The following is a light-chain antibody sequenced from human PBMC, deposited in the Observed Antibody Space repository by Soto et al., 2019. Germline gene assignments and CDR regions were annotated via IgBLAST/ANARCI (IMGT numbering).Light chain of an antibody. CDR3: QQSYNTVFT. J-gene: IGKJ3*01. V-gene: IGKV1-39*01. CDR2: AAS. CDR1: QSISNY. Sequence: DIQMTQSPSSLSASVGDRVTITCRASQSISNYLHWYQQKPGKAPKLLIYAASSLQRGVPARFSGSGSGTHYTLTISSLQPEDCATYACQQSYNTVFTFGPWTNVDI.